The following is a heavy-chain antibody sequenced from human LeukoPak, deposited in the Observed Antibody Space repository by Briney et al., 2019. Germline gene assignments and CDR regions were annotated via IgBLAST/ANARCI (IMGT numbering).Heavy chain of an antibody. V-gene: IGHV3-13*04. Sequence: GGSLRLSCAASGFTFSSYDMHWVRQATGKGLEWVSAIGTAGDTYYPGSVKGRFTISRENAKNSLYLQMNSLRAGDTAVYYCARATYYDILTGYYTDYYYYGMDVWGQGTTVTVSS. CDR2: IGTAGDT. D-gene: IGHD3-9*01. CDR1: GFTFSSYD. J-gene: IGHJ6*02. CDR3: ARATYYDILTGYYTDYYYYGMDV.